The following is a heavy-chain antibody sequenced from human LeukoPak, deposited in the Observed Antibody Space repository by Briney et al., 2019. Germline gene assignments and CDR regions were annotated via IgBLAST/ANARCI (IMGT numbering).Heavy chain of an antibody. V-gene: IGHV3-66*02. CDR1: GFTVSSNY. Sequence: GGSLRLSCAASGFTVSSNYMSWVRQAPGKGLEWVSVIYSGGSTYYADSVKGRFTISRDNSKNTLYLQMNSLRAEDTAVYYCARDLLIPNCSSTSCSDGNYYYYGMDVWGQGTTVTVSS. CDR2: IYSGGST. J-gene: IGHJ6*02. CDR3: ARDLLIPNCSSTSCSDGNYYYYGMDV. D-gene: IGHD2-2*01.